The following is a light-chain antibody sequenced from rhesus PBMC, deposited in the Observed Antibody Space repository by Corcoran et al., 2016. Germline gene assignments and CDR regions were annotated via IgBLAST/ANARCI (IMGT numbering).Light chain of an antibody. Sequence: DIQMTQSPSSLSASVGDRVTITCRASQGITNDLAWYQQKPGETPKLLIYEASRLHSGIPSRFSGSGSGTDFTLTISSLQSEDFATYYCQHYYSTPWTFGQGTKVEIK. V-gene: IGKV1-25*01. CDR2: EAS. CDR3: QHYYSTPWT. J-gene: IGKJ1*01. CDR1: QGITND.